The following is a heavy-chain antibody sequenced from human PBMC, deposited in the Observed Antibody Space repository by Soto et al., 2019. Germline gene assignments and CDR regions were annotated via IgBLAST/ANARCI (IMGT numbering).Heavy chain of an antibody. J-gene: IGHJ5*02. D-gene: IGHD2-15*01. CDR2: IYYSGST. Sequence: ASETLSLTCTVSGGSISSGDYYWSWIRQPPGKGLEWIGYIYYSGSTYYNPSPKSRVTISVDTSKNQFSLKLSSVTAADTAVYYCARAGEIDVVVVAPNWFDPWGQGTLVTVSS. CDR3: ARAGEIDVVVVAPNWFDP. V-gene: IGHV4-30-4*01. CDR1: GGSISSGDYY.